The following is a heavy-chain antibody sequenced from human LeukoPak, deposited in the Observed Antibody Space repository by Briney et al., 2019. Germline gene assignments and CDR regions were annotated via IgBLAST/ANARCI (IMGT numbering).Heavy chain of an antibody. CDR2: ISAYNGNT. J-gene: IGHJ3*02. V-gene: IGHV1-18*01. CDR3: ARGDGCSSTSCYTEGAFDI. D-gene: IGHD2-2*02. CDR1: GYTFTSYG. Sequence: GASVKVSCKASGYTFTSYGISWVRQAPGQGLEWMGWISAYNGNTNYAQKLQGRVTMTTDTSTSTAYMELRSLRSDDTAVYYCARGDGCSSTSCYTEGAFDIWGQGTMVTVSS.